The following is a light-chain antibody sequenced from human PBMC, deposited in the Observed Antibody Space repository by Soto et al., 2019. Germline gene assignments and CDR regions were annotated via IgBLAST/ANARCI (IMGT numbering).Light chain of an antibody. CDR3: QQYNNWPGRT. CDR1: QSVSSN. Sequence: EIVMTQSPATLSVSAGERATLSCRASQSVSSNLAWYQQKPGQAPRLLIYGASTRATGIPARFSGSGSGTEFTLTISSLQSEDFAVYYCQQYNNWPGRTFGQGTKVDIK. V-gene: IGKV3-15*01. CDR2: GAS. J-gene: IGKJ1*01.